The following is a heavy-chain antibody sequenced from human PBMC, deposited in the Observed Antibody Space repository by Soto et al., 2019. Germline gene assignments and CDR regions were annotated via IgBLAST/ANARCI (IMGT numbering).Heavy chain of an antibody. CDR2: INHSGST. D-gene: IGHD3-22*01. V-gene: IGHV4-34*01. CDR1: GGSFSGYY. CDR3: ARPPRPSMMAFDI. Sequence: SETLSLTCAVYGGSFSGYYWSWIRQPPGKGLEWIGEINHSGSTNYNPSLKSRVTISVDTSKNQFSLKLSSVTAADTAVYYCARPPRPSMMAFDIWGQGTMVTVSS. J-gene: IGHJ3*02.